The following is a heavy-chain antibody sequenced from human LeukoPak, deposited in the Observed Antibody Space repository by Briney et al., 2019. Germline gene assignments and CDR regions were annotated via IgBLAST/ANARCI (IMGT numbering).Heavy chain of an antibody. J-gene: IGHJ6*03. V-gene: IGHV4-59*01. CDR3: AKFGDYPVHVSYSYYCLDV. CDR2: VYYTGTT. CDR1: GGSISAYY. D-gene: IGHD3-16*01. Sequence: PSETLSLTCTVSGGSISAYYWSWIRQPPGKRLEYIGDVYYTGTTNYNPSLKSRVTISMDMSKNQFTLRLTSVTAADTAVYYCAKFGDYPVHVSYSYYCLDVWGKGTTVTVSS.